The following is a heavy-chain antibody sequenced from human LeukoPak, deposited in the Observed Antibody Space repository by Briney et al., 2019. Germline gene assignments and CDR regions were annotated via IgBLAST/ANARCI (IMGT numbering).Heavy chain of an antibody. D-gene: IGHD6-19*01. CDR1: GGSISSGSYY. Sequence: SETLSLTCTVSGGSISSGSYYWSWIRQPAGKGLDWIGRIYTSGSTNYYASLKSRVTISVDTSKNQFSLKLSSVTAADTAVYYCARDSSDAPGWYGTGWFDPWGQGTLVTVSS. J-gene: IGHJ5*02. V-gene: IGHV4-61*02. CDR3: ARDSSDAPGWYGTGWFDP. CDR2: IYTSGST.